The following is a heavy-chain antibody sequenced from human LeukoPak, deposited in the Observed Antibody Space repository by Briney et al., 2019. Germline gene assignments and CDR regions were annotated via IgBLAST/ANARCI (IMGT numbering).Heavy chain of an antibody. CDR2: INHSGST. CDR3: ARRRLTDFWSGYFSWFDP. D-gene: IGHD3-3*01. Sequence: SETLSLTCAVYGGSFSGYYWSWIRQPPGKGLEWIGEINHSGSTNYNPSLKSRVTISVDTSKNQFSLKLSSVTAADTAVYYCARRRLTDFWSGYFSWFDPWGQGTLVTVSS. V-gene: IGHV4-34*01. CDR1: GGSFSGYY. J-gene: IGHJ5*02.